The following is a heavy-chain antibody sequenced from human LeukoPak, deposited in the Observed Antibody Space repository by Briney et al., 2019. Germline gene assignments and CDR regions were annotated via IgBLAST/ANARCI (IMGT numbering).Heavy chain of an antibody. Sequence: GASVKVPCTASGYTSTGYYMHWVRQAPGQGLEWMGWINPDTGATDIAQKFQGRVAMTRDTSISAAYMELSRLRSDDKAVYFCTRDHCSYINCYEDYYYGLDVWGQGTTVTVSS. D-gene: IGHD2-15*01. CDR3: TRDHCSYINCYEDYYYGLDV. CDR1: GYTSTGYY. V-gene: IGHV1-2*02. J-gene: IGHJ6*02. CDR2: INPDTGAT.